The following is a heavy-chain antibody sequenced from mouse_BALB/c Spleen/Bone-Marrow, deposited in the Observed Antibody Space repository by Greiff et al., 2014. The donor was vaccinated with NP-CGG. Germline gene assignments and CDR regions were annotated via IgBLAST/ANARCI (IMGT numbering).Heavy chain of an antibody. V-gene: IGHV3-1*02. D-gene: IGHD3-3*01. CDR2: IHYSGST. Sequence: EVQRVESGPDLVKPSQSLSLTCTVTGYSISSGYTWHWIQQFPGNTLEWMGYIHYSGSTNYNPSLKSRISITRDTSKNQSFLQLNSVTTEDTATYFCSKGTYAMDSWGQGTSVTVSS. CDR1: GYSISSGYT. J-gene: IGHJ4*01. CDR3: SKGTYAMDS.